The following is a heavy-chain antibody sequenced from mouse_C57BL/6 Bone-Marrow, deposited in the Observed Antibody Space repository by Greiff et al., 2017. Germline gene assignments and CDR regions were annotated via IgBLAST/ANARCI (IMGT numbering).Heavy chain of an antibody. V-gene: IGHV1-85*01. J-gene: IGHJ4*01. CDR2: IYPRDGST. CDR3: ANWDNTMDY. CDR1: GYTFTSYD. D-gene: IGHD4-1*01. Sequence: VKLVESGPELVKPGASVKLSCKASGYTFTSYDINWVKQRPGQGLEWIGWIYPRDGSTKYNEKFKGKATLTVDTSSSTAYMELHSLTSEDSAVYFCANWDNTMDYWGQGTSVTVSS.